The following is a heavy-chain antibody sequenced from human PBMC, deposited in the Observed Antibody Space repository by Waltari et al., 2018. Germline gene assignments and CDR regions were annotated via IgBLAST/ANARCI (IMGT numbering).Heavy chain of an antibody. V-gene: IGHV4-39*01. J-gene: IGHJ6*02. CDR2: IYYRGST. D-gene: IGHD6-13*01. Sequence: QLQLQESGPGLVKPSETLSLTCTVSGGSISSSSYYWGWIRQPPGKGLEWIGSIYYRGSTSYNPSLKRRVTISVDTSRNQFSLKLSSVTAADTAVYYCARLLDPYSSSPYYYYGMDVWGQGTTVTVSS. CDR1: GGSISSSSYY. CDR3: ARLLDPYSSSPYYYYGMDV.